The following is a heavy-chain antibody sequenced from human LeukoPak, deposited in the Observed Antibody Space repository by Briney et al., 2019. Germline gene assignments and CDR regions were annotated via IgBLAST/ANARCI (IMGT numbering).Heavy chain of an antibody. J-gene: IGHJ4*02. CDR1: GFIFNNYA. CDR2: VSWNSGTI. D-gene: IGHD6-19*01. CDR3: AKDNRRHYTSGPNPDSLH. V-gene: IGHV3-9*01. Sequence: GRSLRLSCAGSGFIFNNYAMHWVRQPPGKGLEWVSGVSWNSGTIDYADSVRGRFTISRDNAKNSLYLQMDSLRVEDTAFYYCAKDNRRHYTSGPNPDSLHWGQGALVTVSS.